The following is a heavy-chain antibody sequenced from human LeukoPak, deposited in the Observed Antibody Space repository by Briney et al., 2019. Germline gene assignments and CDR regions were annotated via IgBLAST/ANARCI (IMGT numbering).Heavy chain of an antibody. J-gene: IGHJ4*02. CDR3: ARDTVGTATLLDY. V-gene: IGHV1-18*01. CDR1: GYTFTSDG. Sequence: AAVKVSCEASGYTFTSDGISWVRQAPGQGREWMGWISAYNGNTNYAQKLQGRVTMTTDTSTSTAYMELRSLRSDDTAVYYCARDTVGTATLLDYWGQGTLVTVSS. D-gene: IGHD2-21*02. CDR2: ISAYNGNT.